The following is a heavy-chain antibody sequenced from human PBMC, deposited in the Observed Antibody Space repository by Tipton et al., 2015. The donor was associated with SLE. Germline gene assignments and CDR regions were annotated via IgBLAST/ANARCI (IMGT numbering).Heavy chain of an antibody. V-gene: IGHV3-48*01. CDR3: ARAPQEALPPFSY. Sequence: SLRLSCAASGFTFSSYSMNWVRQAPGKGLEWVSYISSSSSTIYYADSVKGRFTISRDNAKNSLYLQMNSLRAEDTAVYYCARAPQEALPPFSYWGQGTLVTVSS. CDR1: GFTFSSYS. CDR2: ISSSSSTI. J-gene: IGHJ4*02. D-gene: IGHD2/OR15-2a*01.